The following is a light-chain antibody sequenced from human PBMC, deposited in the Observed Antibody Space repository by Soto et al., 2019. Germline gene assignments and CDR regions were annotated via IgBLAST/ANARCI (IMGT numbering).Light chain of an antibody. J-gene: IGKJ3*01. CDR3: QQYGSSPFT. Sequence: EIVLTQSPATLSLSPGERATLSCRASQSVSSYLAWYQQKPGQAPRLLIYGASSRATGIPDRFSGSGSGTDFTLTISRLEPEDFAVYYCQQYGSSPFTFGPGTKVGI. CDR2: GAS. V-gene: IGKV3-20*01. CDR1: QSVSSY.